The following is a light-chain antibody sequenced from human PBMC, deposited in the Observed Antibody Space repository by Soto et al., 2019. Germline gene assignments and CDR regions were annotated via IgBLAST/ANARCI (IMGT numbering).Light chain of an antibody. V-gene: IGKV1-9*01. J-gene: IGKJ4*01. CDR3: QQLNTSQLT. Sequence: DIQLTQSPSFLSASVGDRVTITCRASQGISSYLAWYQQKPGKAPNLLIYAASTLQSGVPSRFSGSESGTEFTLTISSLQPEDFATYYCQQLNTSQLTFGGGTKVDIK. CDR1: QGISSY. CDR2: AAS.